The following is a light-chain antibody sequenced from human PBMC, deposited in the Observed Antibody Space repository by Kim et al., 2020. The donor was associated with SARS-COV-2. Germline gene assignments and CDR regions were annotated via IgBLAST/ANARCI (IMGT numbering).Light chain of an antibody. CDR3: AVWDDSLKQGV. CDR1: SSNIGSNN. Sequence: ELTQPPSASGTPGQRVSISCSGSSSNIGSNNVVWYQQLPGAAPNLLIYSNNQRPSGIPDRFSGSRSGTSASLAISGLQSGDEADYYCAVWDDSLKQGVFGGGTQLTVL. CDR2: SNN. V-gene: IGLV1-44*01. J-gene: IGLJ3*02.